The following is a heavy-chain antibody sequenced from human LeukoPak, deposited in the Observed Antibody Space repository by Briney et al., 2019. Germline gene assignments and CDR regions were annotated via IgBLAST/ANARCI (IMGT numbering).Heavy chain of an antibody. CDR1: GGSISSYY. CDR3: ARGPDYDILTGYSYYSEY. Sequence: PSETLSLTCTVSGGSISSYYWSWIRQPPGKGREWIGYIYYSGSTNYNPSLKSRVTISVDTSKNQFSLKLNSVTAADTAVYYCARGPDYDILTGYSYYSEYWGQGTLDTVSS. J-gene: IGHJ4*02. D-gene: IGHD3-9*01. CDR2: IYYSGST. V-gene: IGHV4-59*01.